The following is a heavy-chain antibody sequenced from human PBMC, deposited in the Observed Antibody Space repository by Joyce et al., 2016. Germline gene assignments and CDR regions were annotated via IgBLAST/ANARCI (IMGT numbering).Heavy chain of an antibody. V-gene: IGHV3-7*01. CDR1: GFTFSWYW. CDR2: IKQDGSEK. J-gene: IGHJ4*02. Sequence: EVQLVESGGGLVQPGGSLRLSCAASGFTFSWYWMTWVRQAPGKGLEWVANIKQDGSEKYYVDSVKCRFTISRDNAKNSLYLQMNSLRAEDTAVYSCARVRDYYGSGSQPLDNWGQGTLVTVSS. D-gene: IGHD3-10*01. CDR3: ARVRDYYGSGSQPLDN.